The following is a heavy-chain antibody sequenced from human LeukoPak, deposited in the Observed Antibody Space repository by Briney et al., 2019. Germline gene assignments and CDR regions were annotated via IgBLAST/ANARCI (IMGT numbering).Heavy chain of an antibody. D-gene: IGHD4-17*01. CDR3: ARATDYGDPDY. J-gene: IGHJ4*02. CDR2: IYYSGST. Sequence: SETLSLTCTVSGGSISGYYWSWIRQPPGKGLEWIGYIYYSGSTNYNPSLKSRVTISVDTSKNQFSLKLSSVTAADTAVYYCARATDYGDPDYWGQGTLVTVSS. V-gene: IGHV4-59*01. CDR1: GGSISGYY.